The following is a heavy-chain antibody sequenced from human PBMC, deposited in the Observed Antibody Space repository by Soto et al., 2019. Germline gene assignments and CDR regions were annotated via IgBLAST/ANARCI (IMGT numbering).Heavy chain of an antibody. Sequence: GGSLRLSCAASDFDFSSYGIHWVRQAPGKGLEWVAASSYDGRETFYADSAKGRFTVSKEMSKNTAFLQMNALRHEDTAVYFCARDSGWPILKFDNWGQGTPVTVSS. D-gene: IGHD3-10*01. CDR2: SSYDGRET. V-gene: IGHV3-30*03. J-gene: IGHJ4*02. CDR1: DFDFSSYG. CDR3: ARDSGWPILKFDN.